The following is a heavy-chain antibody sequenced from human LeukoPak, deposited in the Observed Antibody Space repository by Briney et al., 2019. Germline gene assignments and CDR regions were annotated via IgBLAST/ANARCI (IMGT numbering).Heavy chain of an antibody. J-gene: IGHJ4*02. CDR2: ISGSGGST. D-gene: IGHD3-10*01. Sequence: GGSLRLACAASGFTFSSYAMSWVRQAPGKGLEWVSAISGSGGSTYYADSVKGRFTISRDNSKNTLYLQMNSLRVEDTAVYYCAKGLLWFGECLDYWGQGTLVTVSS. CDR1: GFTFSSYA. V-gene: IGHV3-23*01. CDR3: AKGLLWFGECLDY.